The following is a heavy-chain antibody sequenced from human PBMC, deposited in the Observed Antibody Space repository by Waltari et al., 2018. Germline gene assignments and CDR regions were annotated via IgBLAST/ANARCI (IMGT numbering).Heavy chain of an antibody. CDR2: IYYSGST. J-gene: IGHJ5*02. D-gene: IGHD2-8*01. Sequence: QVQLQESGTGLVKPSETLSLTCTVSGGSISSYYWSWIRQHPGKGLEWIGYIYYSGSTNYNPSLKSRVTISVDTSKNQFSLKLSSVTAADTAVYYCARVGGVLMVFAPTGGWFDPWGQGTLVTVSS. V-gene: IGHV4-59*01. CDR3: ARVGGVLMVFAPTGGWFDP. CDR1: GGSISSYY.